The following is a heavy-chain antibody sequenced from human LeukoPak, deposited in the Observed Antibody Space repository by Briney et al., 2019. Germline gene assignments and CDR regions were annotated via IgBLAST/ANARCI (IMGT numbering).Heavy chain of an antibody. Sequence: PGGSLRLSCEASGFTFSNYWMHWVRQAPGKGLVWVSRINNDGSITNFADSVKGRFTISRDNSKNTLYLQMNSLRAEDTAVYYCARSHIRYFDPGYFDYWGQGTLVTVSS. CDR1: GFTFSNYW. J-gene: IGHJ4*02. CDR3: ARSHIRYFDPGYFDY. CDR2: INNDGSIT. V-gene: IGHV3-74*01. D-gene: IGHD3-9*01.